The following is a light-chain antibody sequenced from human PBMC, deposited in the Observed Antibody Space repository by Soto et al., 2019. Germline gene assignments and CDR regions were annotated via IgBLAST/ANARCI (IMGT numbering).Light chain of an antibody. Sequence: EIVLTQSPATLSLSPGERATLSCRASQGISSYLAWYQQKPGQAPRLLIYDASNRATGIPARFSGSGSGTDFILTISSLEPEDFAVYYCQQRSTSAFGQGTKLEIK. CDR2: DAS. V-gene: IGKV3-11*01. CDR3: QQRSTSA. J-gene: IGKJ2*01. CDR1: QGISSY.